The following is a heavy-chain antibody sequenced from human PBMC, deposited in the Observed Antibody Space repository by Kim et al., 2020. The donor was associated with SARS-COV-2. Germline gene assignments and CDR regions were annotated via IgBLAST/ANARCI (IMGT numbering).Heavy chain of an antibody. Sequence: YNPPLRSRVTMSVDTSKNQFSLNLSSVTAADTALYFCASKGINWYNWFDPWGQGTLVTVSS. CDR3: ASKGINWYNWFDP. V-gene: IGHV4-4*07. J-gene: IGHJ5*02. D-gene: IGHD1-1*01.